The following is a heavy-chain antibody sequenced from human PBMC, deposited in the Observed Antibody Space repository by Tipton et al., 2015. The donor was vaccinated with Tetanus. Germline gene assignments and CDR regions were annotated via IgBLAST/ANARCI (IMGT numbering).Heavy chain of an antibody. J-gene: IGHJ4*02. CDR3: ARDYPDFDY. Sequence: SLRLSCAASGFTFSNYHFNWVRQSPGKGLEWVSSISSSGAYIYYADSVKGRFTISRDNAKNSLYLQMNSLRAEDTAVYYCARDYPDFDYWGQGTLVTVSS. V-gene: IGHV3-21*01. CDR2: ISSSGAYI. CDR1: GFTFSNYH. D-gene: IGHD3-16*02.